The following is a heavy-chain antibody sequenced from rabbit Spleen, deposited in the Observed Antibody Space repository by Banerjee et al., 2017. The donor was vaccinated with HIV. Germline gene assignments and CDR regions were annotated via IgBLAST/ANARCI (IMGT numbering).Heavy chain of an antibody. Sequence: QEQLEESGGGLVQPGGSLTLSCKASGVSFSFNSYMCWVRQAPGKGLEWIACIDSGSSGFTYFASWAKGRFTISKTSSTTVTLQMTSLTAADTATYFCARDSGSSFSTYGMDLWGQGTLVTVS. CDR2: IDSGSSGFT. V-gene: IGHV1S45*01. CDR3: ARDSGSSFSTYGMDL. CDR1: GVSFSFNSY. D-gene: IGHD8-1*01. J-gene: IGHJ6*01.